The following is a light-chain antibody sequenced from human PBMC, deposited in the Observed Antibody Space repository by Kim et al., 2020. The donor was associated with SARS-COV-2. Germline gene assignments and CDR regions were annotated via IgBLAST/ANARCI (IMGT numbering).Light chain of an antibody. Sequence: GQSITISCTGTSSDVGGYNYVAWYQQHPGKAPKVMIYDVNTRPSGVSSRFSGSKSGNTASLTISGLQTGDEADYYCISYSSIGTYVFGTGTKVTVL. J-gene: IGLJ1*01. CDR3: ISYSSIGTYV. V-gene: IGLV2-14*03. CDR1: SSDVGGYNY. CDR2: DVN.